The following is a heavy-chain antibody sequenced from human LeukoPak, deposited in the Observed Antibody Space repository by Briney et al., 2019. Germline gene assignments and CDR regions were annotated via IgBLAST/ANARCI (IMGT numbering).Heavy chain of an antibody. CDR3: ARGYSPYIRTTGNDY. CDR2: MNPNSGNT. Sequence: GASVKVSGMASGYTFTSRDINWVRPATGQGLEWMGWMNPNSGNTGYAQKFQGRAAMTRDTSINTAYLDSYSLRSEDTAVYYCARGYSPYIRTTGNDYWGQGTLVTVSS. J-gene: IGHJ4*02. CDR1: GYTFTSRD. V-gene: IGHV1-8*01. D-gene: IGHD1-14*01.